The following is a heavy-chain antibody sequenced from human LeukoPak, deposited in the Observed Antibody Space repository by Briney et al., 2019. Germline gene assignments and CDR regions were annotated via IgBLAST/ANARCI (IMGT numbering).Heavy chain of an antibody. CDR3: ARTRSYSYGLRYFDY. J-gene: IGHJ4*02. V-gene: IGHV1-8*01. CDR1: GYTFTSYD. Sequence: ASVKVSCKASGYTFTSYDINWVRQATGQGLEWMGWMNPNSGNAGYAQKFQGRVTMTRNTSISTAYMELSSLRSEDTAVYYCARTRSYSYGLRYFDYWGQGTLVTVSS. CDR2: MNPNSGNA. D-gene: IGHD5-18*01.